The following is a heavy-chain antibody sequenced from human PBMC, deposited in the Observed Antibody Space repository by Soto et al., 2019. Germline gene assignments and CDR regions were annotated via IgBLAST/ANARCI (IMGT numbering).Heavy chain of an antibody. Sequence: QVQLVQSGAEMKKPGASVKVSCKASGYTFTSYDINWVRQATGPGLEWMGWMNPNSGNTGYAQKFQGRVTMTRDSSINTAYMELSSLRSEDTAVYYCARVPGYSTGWGQGTLVTVSS. CDR3: ARVPGYSTG. CDR1: GYTFTSYD. V-gene: IGHV1-8*01. D-gene: IGHD2-8*02. CDR2: MNPNSGNT. J-gene: IGHJ4*02.